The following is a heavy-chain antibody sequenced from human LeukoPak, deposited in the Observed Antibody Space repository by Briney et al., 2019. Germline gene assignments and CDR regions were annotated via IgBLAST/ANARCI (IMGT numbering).Heavy chain of an antibody. D-gene: IGHD3-10*01. CDR1: GGSFSGYY. Sequence: SETLSLTCAVYGGSFSGYYWSWIRQPPGKGLEWIGEINHSGSTNYNPSLKSRATISVDTSKNQFSLKLSSVTAADTAVYYCARVGVRGVISYWGQGTLVTVSS. CDR2: INHSGST. J-gene: IGHJ4*02. V-gene: IGHV4-34*01. CDR3: ARVGVRGVISY.